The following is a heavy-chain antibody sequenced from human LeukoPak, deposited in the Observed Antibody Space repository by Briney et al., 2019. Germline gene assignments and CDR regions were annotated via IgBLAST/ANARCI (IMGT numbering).Heavy chain of an antibody. CDR3: ARGGLLWFGESHYFDY. Sequence: GGSLRLSCEASGFSLSSYSMQWVRQAPGKGLEWVSSISGTSRYIHYSDSVKGRFTISRDNAKNSFYLQMNSLRVEDTAVYYCARGGLLWFGESHYFDYWGQGTLVTVSS. V-gene: IGHV3-21*01. D-gene: IGHD3-10*01. CDR1: GFSLSSYS. CDR2: ISGTSRYI. J-gene: IGHJ4*02.